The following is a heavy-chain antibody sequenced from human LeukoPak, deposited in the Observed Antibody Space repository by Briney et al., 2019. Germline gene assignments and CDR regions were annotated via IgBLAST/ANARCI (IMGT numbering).Heavy chain of an antibody. CDR1: GFTFSSYA. CDR2: ISGSGGST. D-gene: IGHD6-13*01. CDR3: AKDLSIAAAGDFYYFDY. Sequence: QAGGSLRLSCAASGFTFSSYAMSWVRQAPGKGLEWVSTISGSGGSTYYADSVKGRFTISRDNSKNTLYLQMNSLRAEDTAVYYCAKDLSIAAAGDFYYFDYWGQGTLVTVSS. J-gene: IGHJ4*02. V-gene: IGHV3-23*01.